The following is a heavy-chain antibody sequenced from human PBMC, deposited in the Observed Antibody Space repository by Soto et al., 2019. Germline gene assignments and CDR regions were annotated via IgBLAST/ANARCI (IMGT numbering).Heavy chain of an antibody. J-gene: IGHJ5*01. V-gene: IGHV4-30-4*01. Sequence: LSLTCSVSGGTISTVDYFWPWIRRPPGQTLEDIGYLYKSSPTYYNPSCESGGAISLHTSQIQFSLNVTSVTAADTAEDCCSRGRYCLTGRCFLTWFDSWGQGTLVTVYS. CDR2: LYKSSPT. D-gene: IGHD2-15*01. CDR3: SRGRYCLTGRCFLTWFDS. CDR1: GGTISTVDYF.